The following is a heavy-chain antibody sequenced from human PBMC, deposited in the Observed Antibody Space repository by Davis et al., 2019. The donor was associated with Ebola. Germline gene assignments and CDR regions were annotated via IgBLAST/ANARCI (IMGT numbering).Heavy chain of an antibody. CDR3: ARDGSTCNQKSGELDY. Sequence: AASVKVSCKASGYTFTGYYIHWVRQAPGQGLEWMGWINPNSGGTNYAQKFQGRVTMTRDTSISTAYMELSRLRSDDTAVYYCARDGSTCNQKSGELDYWGQGPLATVSS. V-gene: IGHV1-2*02. CDR1: GYTFTGYY. D-gene: IGHD7-27*01. CDR2: INPNSGGT. J-gene: IGHJ4*02.